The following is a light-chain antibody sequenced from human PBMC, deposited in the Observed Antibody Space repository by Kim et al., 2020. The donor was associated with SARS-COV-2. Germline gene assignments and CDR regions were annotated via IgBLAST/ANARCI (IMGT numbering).Light chain of an antibody. CDR2: AAF. Sequence: ASVGDRVTITCRASHSISNYLNWYPQKPGKAPKLLIYAAFSLQSGVPSSFSDSRSGTDFTLTISSLQPEDFATYYCQQSYSTPPTFGQGTKVEIK. CDR3: QQSYSTPPT. J-gene: IGKJ1*01. CDR1: HSISNY. V-gene: IGKV1-39*01.